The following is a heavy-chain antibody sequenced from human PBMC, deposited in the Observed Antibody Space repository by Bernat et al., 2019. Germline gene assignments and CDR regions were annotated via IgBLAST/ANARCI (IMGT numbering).Heavy chain of an antibody. CDR1: GGSISSSSYY. D-gene: IGHD3-10*01. J-gene: IGHJ4*02. Sequence: QLQLQESGPGLVKPSETLSLTCTVSGGSISSSSYYWGWIRQPPGKGLEWIGSIYYSGSTYYNPSLKSRVTISVDTSKNQFSLKLSSVTAADTAVYYCASLPDYYGSGSYAWHFDYWGQGTLVTVSS. CDR2: IYYSGST. V-gene: IGHV4-39*01. CDR3: ASLPDYYGSGSYAWHFDY.